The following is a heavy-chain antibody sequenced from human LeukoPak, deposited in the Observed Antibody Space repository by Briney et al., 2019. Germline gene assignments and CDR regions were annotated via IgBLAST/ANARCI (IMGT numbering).Heavy chain of an antibody. V-gene: IGHV4-39*01. CDR3: ARRGPSGRSLDY. J-gene: IGHJ4*02. CDR2: MYYGGST. CDR1: GGSISSSSYY. Sequence: SETLSLTCNVSGGSISSSSYYWGWIRQPPGKGLERIGSMYYGGSTYYNPSLKSRVTISVDTSKNQFSLKLSSVTAADTAVYYCARRGPSGRSLDYWGQGTLVTVSS. D-gene: IGHD1-26*01.